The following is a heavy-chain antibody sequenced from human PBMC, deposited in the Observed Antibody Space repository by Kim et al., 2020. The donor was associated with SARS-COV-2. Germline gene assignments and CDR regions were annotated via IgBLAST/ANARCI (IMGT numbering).Heavy chain of an antibody. CDR3: ARVRYSSSPYYYYYYMDV. CDR1: GGTFSSYA. CDR2: IIPILGIA. D-gene: IGHD6-6*01. Sequence: SVKVSCKTSGGTFSSYAISWVRQAPGQGLEWMGRIIPILGIANYAQKFQGRVTITADKSTSTAYMELSSLRSEDTAVYYCARVRYSSSPYYYYYYMDVWGKGTTVTVSS. V-gene: IGHV1-69*04. J-gene: IGHJ6*03.